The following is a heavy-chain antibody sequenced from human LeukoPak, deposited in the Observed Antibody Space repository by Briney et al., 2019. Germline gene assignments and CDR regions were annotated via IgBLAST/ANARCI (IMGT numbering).Heavy chain of an antibody. CDR2: IRKDGSLQ. CDR1: GFTFSSFW. Sequence: PGGSLRLSCAASGFTFSSFWMSWVRQAPGKGLEWVANIRKDGSLQYYVDSVEGRFTISRDNAKNSLYLQMNSLRADDTAVYYCTRVSGGYDLSDYWGQGTLATVSS. CDR3: TRVSGGYDLSDY. J-gene: IGHJ4*02. D-gene: IGHD3-3*01. V-gene: IGHV3-7*03.